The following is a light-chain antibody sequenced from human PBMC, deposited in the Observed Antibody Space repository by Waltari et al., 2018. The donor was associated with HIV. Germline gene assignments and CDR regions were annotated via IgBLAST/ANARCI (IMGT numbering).Light chain of an antibody. CDR2: DVS. CDR3: SSYTSSSTRV. J-gene: IGLJ1*01. CDR1: SGDVGGYDS. Sequence: QSALTQPASVSGSPGQSITLSCTGTSGDVGGYDSVSWYQQHPGKAPKLMIYDVSNRPSGVSNRFSGSKSGNTASLIISGLQAEDEADYYCSSYTSSSTRVFGTGTAVTVV. V-gene: IGLV2-14*03.